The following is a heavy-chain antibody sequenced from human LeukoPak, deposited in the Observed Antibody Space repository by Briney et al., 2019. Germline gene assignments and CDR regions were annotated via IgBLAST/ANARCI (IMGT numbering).Heavy chain of an antibody. CDR3: ASFGLPRTYLTGSHDAFDI. CDR2: MNPNSGNT. Sequence: ASVKVSCKASGYTFTSYDINWVRQATGQGLEWMGWMNPNSGNTGYAQKFQGRVTMTRNTSISTAYMELSSLRSEDTAVYYCASFGLPRTYLTGSHDAFDIWGQGTMVTVSS. D-gene: IGHD3-9*01. V-gene: IGHV1-8*01. J-gene: IGHJ3*02. CDR1: GYTFTSYD.